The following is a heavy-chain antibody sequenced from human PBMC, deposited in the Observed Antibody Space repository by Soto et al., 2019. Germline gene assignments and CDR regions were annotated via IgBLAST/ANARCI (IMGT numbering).Heavy chain of an antibody. CDR1: GFTFSSYS. CDR2: ISSSSSTI. CDR3: ARGRIAAAGRWFDP. J-gene: IGHJ5*02. Sequence: EVQLVESGGGLVQPGGSLRLSCAASGFTFSSYSMNWVRQAPGKGLEWVSYISSSSSTIYYADSVKGRFTISRDNAKNSLYLQMISLRAEDTAVYYCARGRIAAAGRWFDPWGQGTLVTVSS. D-gene: IGHD6-13*01. V-gene: IGHV3-48*01.